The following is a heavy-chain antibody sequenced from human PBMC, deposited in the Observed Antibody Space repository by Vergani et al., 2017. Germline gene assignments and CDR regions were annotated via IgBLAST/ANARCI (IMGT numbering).Heavy chain of an antibody. J-gene: IGHJ4*02. CDR1: GYSFTSYW. Sequence: EVQLVQSGAEVKKPGESLRISCKGSGYSFTSYWISWVRQLPGKGLEWMGRIDPSDSYTNYSPSFQGHVTISADKSISTAYLQWSSLKASDTAMYYCARGYCSGGSCYHFDYWGQGTLVTVSS. D-gene: IGHD2-15*01. CDR3: ARGYCSGGSCYHFDY. V-gene: IGHV5-10-1*03. CDR2: IDPSDSYT.